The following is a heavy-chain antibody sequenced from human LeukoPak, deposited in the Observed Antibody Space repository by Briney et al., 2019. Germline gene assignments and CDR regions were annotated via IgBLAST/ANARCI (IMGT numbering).Heavy chain of an antibody. CDR2: IYYSGTT. D-gene: IGHD3-10*01. V-gene: IGHV4-38-2*02. CDR1: GYSISSGYY. Sequence: SETLSLTCTVSGYSISSGYYWGWIRQPPGKGLEWIGSIYYSGTTYYNPSLKSRVTISVDTSKNQFSLRVTSVTAADTAIYYRARDHNGSDYWGQGTLVTVSS. CDR3: ARDHNGSDY. J-gene: IGHJ4*02.